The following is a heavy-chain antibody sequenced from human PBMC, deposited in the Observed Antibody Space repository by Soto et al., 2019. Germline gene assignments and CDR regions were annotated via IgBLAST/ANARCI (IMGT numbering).Heavy chain of an antibody. Sequence: PGGSLRLSCAAARFTFSSYAMHWVRQAPGKGLEWVAVISYDGSNKYYADSVKGRFTISRDNSKNTLYLQMNSLRAEDTAVYYCARDYDTMLRGVYHWFDPWGQGTLVTVSS. CDR2: ISYDGSNK. V-gene: IGHV3-30-3*01. D-gene: IGHD3-10*01. J-gene: IGHJ5*02. CDR3: ARDYDTMLRGVYHWFDP. CDR1: RFTFSSYA.